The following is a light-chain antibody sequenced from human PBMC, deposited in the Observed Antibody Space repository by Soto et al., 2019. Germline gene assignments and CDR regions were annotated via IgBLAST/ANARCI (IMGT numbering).Light chain of an antibody. Sequence: QSALTQPASVSGSPGQSITISCIGSSSDVGGYNYVSWYQQHPGKAPKLMIYDVTNRPSGVSNRFSGSKSGNTASLTISGLQAEDEADYYCNSYTSSSPLFGGGTKLTVL. V-gene: IGLV2-14*01. CDR1: SSDVGGYNY. CDR2: DVT. J-gene: IGLJ2*01. CDR3: NSYTSSSPL.